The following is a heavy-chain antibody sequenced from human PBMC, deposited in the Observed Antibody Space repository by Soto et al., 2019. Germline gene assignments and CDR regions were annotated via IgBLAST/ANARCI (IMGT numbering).Heavy chain of an antibody. D-gene: IGHD1-7*01. CDR2: IIPIFGTA. V-gene: IGHV1-69*13. Sequence: SVKVSCKASGGTFSSYAISWVRQAPGQGLEWTGGIIPIFGTANYAQKFQGRVTITADESTSTAYMELSSLRSEDTAVYYCARDRSITGTRAQSWYDAFDLWGQGTMVTVSS. CDR1: GGTFSSYA. J-gene: IGHJ3*01. CDR3: ARDRSITGTRAQSWYDAFDL.